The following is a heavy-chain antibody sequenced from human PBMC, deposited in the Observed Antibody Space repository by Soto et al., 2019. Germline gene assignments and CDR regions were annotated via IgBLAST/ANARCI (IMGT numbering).Heavy chain of an antibody. D-gene: IGHD2-21*02. Sequence: GGSLRLSCAASGFTFSSYTLNWVRRAPGKGLEWVATRSDRRTGNTHYSDSVRGRFTLSRDYSRNILFLQMDSLSADDTALYYCTTWLTAHLDSWGRGPQVTVS. CDR1: GFTFSSYT. CDR3: TTWLTAHLDS. CDR2: RSDRRTGNT. J-gene: IGHJ4*02. V-gene: IGHV3-23*01.